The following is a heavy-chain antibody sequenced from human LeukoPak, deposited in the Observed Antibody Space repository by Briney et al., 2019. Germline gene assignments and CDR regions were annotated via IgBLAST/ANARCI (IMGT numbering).Heavy chain of an antibody. CDR1: GGSFSGYY. J-gene: IGHJ5*02. Sequence: SETLSLTCAVYGGSFSGYYWSWIRQPPGKGLEWIGEINHSGSTNYNPSLKSRVTISVDTSKNQFSLKLSFVTAADTAVYYCARGSGRNWFDPWGQGTLVTVSS. CDR2: INHSGST. V-gene: IGHV4-34*01. CDR3: ARGSGRNWFDP.